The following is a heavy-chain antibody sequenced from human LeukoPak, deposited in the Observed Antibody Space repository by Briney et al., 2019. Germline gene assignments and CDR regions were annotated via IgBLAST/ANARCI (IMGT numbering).Heavy chain of an antibody. CDR3: ARGTSRLVFYYFDY. CDR2: ISYDGSNK. Sequence: SLRLPCAASGFTFSSYGMHWVRQAPGKGLEWVAVISYDGSNKYYADSVKGRFTISRDNSKNTLYLQMNSLRAEDTAVYYCARGTSRLVFYYFDYWGQGTLVTVSS. V-gene: IGHV3-30*03. J-gene: IGHJ4*02. CDR1: GFTFSSYG. D-gene: IGHD6-6*01.